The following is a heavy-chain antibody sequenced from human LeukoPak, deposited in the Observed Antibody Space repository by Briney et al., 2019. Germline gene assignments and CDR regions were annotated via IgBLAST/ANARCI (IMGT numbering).Heavy chain of an antibody. CDR1: GGSISSYY. D-gene: IGHD2-21*02. CDR3: ASLWCGSDCYGNP. CDR2: IAYSGST. V-gene: IGHV4-59*08. J-gene: IGHJ5*02. Sequence: SESLSLTCTASGGSISSYYWSWIRQPPGKGLEWIGYIAYSGSTDYNPSLKSRVTISGDTSKNKLSLQLSSVTAADTAVYYCASLWCGSDCYGNPWGQGTLVTVSS.